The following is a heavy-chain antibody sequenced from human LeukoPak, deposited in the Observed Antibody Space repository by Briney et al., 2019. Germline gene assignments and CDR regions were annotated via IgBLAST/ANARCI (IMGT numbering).Heavy chain of an antibody. CDR1: GGSISSDTYF. V-gene: IGHV4-61*02. CDR2: ISSTGRT. J-gene: IGHJ4*02. Sequence: SETLSLTCTVSGGSISSDTYFWSWIRQPAGKGLEWIGRISSTGRTDYNPSLTSRVTISVDTSKNQFSMKLSSVTAADTAVYYCARQAAQTYDYWGQGTLVTVSS. CDR3: ARQAAQTYDY.